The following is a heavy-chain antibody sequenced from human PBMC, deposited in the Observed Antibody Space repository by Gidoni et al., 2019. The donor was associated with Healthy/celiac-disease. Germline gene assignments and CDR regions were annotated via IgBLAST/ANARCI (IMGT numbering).Heavy chain of an antibody. CDR3: ARDITIFGVVIISYGMDV. D-gene: IGHD3-3*01. Sequence: QVQLVESGGGVVQPGRSLRLSCAASGFTFSSYGMHWVRQAPGKGLEWVAVIWYDGSNKYYADSVKGRFTISRDKSKNTLYLQMNSLRAEDTAVYYCARDITIFGVVIISYGMDVWGQGTTVTVSS. J-gene: IGHJ6*02. V-gene: IGHV3-33*01. CDR2: IWYDGSNK. CDR1: GFTFSSYG.